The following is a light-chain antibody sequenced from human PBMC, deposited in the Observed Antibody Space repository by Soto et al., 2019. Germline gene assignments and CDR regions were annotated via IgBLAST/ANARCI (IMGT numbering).Light chain of an antibody. CDR1: QSLSKS. CDR3: QQRSSWPLT. V-gene: IGKV3-11*01. Sequence: EIVLTQSPATLSLSPLXXATLACRASQSLSKSLVWYQQKPGQAPRLLIDGASNRATGIPARFSGSGSGTDFTLTISSLEPEDFAVYFCQQRSSWPLTFGGGTKVDIK. J-gene: IGKJ4*02. CDR2: GAS.